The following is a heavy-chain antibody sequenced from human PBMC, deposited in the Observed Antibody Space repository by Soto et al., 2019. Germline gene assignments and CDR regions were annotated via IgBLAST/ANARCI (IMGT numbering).Heavy chain of an antibody. V-gene: IGHV1-46*01. CDR1: GYTFINYY. D-gene: IGHD6-19*01. J-gene: IGHJ3*02. CDR3: AREKWLVRRNDPFDI. Sequence: QVQLVQSGAEVKKPGASVKVSCKASGYTFINYYMHWVRQAPGQGLEWMGIINPNGGSTTYARKFQGRVNLTRDTSTNTVNMELSRLRSEDTAVYYCAREKWLVRRNDPFDIWGQGTMVTVSS. CDR2: INPNGGST.